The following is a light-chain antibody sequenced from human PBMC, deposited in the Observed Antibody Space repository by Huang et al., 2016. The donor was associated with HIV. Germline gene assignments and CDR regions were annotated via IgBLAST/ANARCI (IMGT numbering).Light chain of an antibody. CDR2: AAA. V-gene: IGKV1-9*01. Sequence: IQLTQSPSSLSASVGDRVTITCRASEGISSYLAWYQQKSGQAPKFLIYAAATLQSGVPSRFGGSGSGTDFTLTISSLQPEDFATYYCQQLNDYPWTFGQGTKVEIK. CDR3: QQLNDYPWT. CDR1: EGISSY. J-gene: IGKJ1*01.